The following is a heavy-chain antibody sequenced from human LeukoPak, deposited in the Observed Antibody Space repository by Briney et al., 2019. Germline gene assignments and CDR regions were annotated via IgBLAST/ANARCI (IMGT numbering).Heavy chain of an antibody. D-gene: IGHD6-13*01. V-gene: IGHV1-2*02. J-gene: IGHJ6*02. CDR3: ARGSGSSSWPYYNYYGMDV. CDR2: INPNSGGT. Sequence: ASVKVSCKASGYILSGYYMHWVRQAPGQGLEWMGWINPNSGGTGYAQKLQGRVTMTRDSSINTADMELSRLTSDDTAVYYCARGSGSSSWPYYNYYGMDVWGQGTTVTVSS. CDR1: GYILSGYY.